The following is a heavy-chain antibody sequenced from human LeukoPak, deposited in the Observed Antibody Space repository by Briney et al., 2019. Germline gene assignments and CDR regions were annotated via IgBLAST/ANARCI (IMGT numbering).Heavy chain of an antibody. CDR1: GYTFTSYY. Sequence: APVKVSCKASGYTFTSYYMHWVRQAPGQGLEWMGIINPSGGSTSYAQKFQGRVTMTRDTSTSTVYMELSSLRSEDTAVYYCARDYYGSGSYYYYYFDYWGQGTLVTVSS. CDR3: ARDYYGSGSYYYYYFDY. J-gene: IGHJ4*02. D-gene: IGHD3-10*01. V-gene: IGHV1-46*01. CDR2: INPSGGST.